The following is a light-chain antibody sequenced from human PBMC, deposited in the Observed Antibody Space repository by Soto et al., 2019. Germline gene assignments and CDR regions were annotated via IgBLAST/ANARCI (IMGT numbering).Light chain of an antibody. J-gene: IGKJ4*01. V-gene: IGKV3D-15*01. CDR3: QQYNNWPLT. Sequence: IVMTQSPGTLSLSPWERATLSCRASQSVSSRLAWYQQKPGQAPRLLISGASSRATGIPDRFSGSGSGTDFTLTISRLEPEDFAVYYCQQYNNWPLTFGGGTKVDIK. CDR2: GAS. CDR1: QSVSSR.